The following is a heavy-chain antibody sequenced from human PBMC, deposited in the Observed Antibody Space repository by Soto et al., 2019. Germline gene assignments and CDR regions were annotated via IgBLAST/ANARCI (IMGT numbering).Heavy chain of an antibody. J-gene: IGHJ4*02. CDR3: ARRVLIAARTIDY. D-gene: IGHD6-6*01. CDR2: IYYSGST. CDR1: GGSISSSSYY. Sequence: SETLSLTCTVSGGSISSSSYYWGWIRQPPGKGLEWIGSIYYSGSTYYNPSLKSRVTISVDTSKNQFSLKLSSVTAADTAVYYCARRVLIAARTIDYWGQGTLVTVSS. V-gene: IGHV4-39*01.